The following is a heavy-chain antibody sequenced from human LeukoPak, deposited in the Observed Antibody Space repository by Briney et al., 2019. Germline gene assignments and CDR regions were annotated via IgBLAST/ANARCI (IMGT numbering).Heavy chain of an antibody. J-gene: IGHJ4*02. CDR2: IYSGGST. Sequence: GGSLRLSCAASGFTFSSYAMSWVRQAPGKGLEWVSVIYSGGSTYYADSVKGRFTISRDNSKNTLYLQMNSLRAEDTAVYYCARVSLASGYGDSRPLDYWGQGTLVTVSS. CDR3: ARVSLASGYGDSRPLDY. D-gene: IGHD4-17*01. V-gene: IGHV3-53*01. CDR1: GFTFSSYA.